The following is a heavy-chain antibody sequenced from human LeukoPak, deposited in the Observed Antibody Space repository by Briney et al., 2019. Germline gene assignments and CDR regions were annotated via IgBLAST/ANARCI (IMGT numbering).Heavy chain of an antibody. V-gene: IGHV3-15*01. Sequence: PGGSLRLSCVASGFTFSNAWMSWVRQAPGKGLEWVGRIKSKTNGGTTDYAAPVKGRFTISRDDSKNTLYLQMNSLKTEDTAVYYCASQTQRYSYGYDDAFDIWGQGTMVTVSS. CDR2: IKSKTNGGTT. CDR3: ASQTQRYSYGYDDAFDI. CDR1: GFTFSNAW. D-gene: IGHD5-18*01. J-gene: IGHJ3*02.